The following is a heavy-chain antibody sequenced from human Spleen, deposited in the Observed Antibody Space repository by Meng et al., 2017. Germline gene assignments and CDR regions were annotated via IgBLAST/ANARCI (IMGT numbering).Heavy chain of an antibody. Sequence: GESLKISCAASGFTFSTYSMNWVRQAPGKGLEWLWSVISTSSYKYYAESVEGRFTISRDNTKNSLYLQMNNLRAEDTAVYYCARDPSYWYNQVDYWGQGTLVTVSS. CDR1: GFTFSTYS. J-gene: IGHJ4*02. CDR3: ARDPSYWYNQVDY. V-gene: IGHV3-21*01. CDR2: VISTSSYK. D-gene: IGHD1/OR15-1a*01.